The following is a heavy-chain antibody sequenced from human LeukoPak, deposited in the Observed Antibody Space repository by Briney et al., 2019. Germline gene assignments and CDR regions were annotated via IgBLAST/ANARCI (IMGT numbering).Heavy chain of an antibody. Sequence: PSETLSLTCTVSGGSISTYYWSWIRQPPGKGLEWIGYIYNSGSTNYNPSLKSRVTISVDTSKNQFSLKLSSVTAADTAVYYCARIGVGSGYLHFDYWGQGTLVTVSS. V-gene: IGHV4-4*08. CDR3: ARIGVGSGYLHFDY. CDR1: GGSISTYY. D-gene: IGHD3-22*01. J-gene: IGHJ4*02. CDR2: IYNSGST.